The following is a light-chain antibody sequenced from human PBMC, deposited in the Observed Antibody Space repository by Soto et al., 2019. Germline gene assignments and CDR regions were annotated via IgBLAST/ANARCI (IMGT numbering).Light chain of an antibody. CDR1: SSDVGGYNY. Sequence: QSALTQPASVSGSPGQSITISCTGTSSDVGGYNYVSWYQQHTGKAPKLMIYEVNNRPSGVSNRFSGSKSGNTASLTISGLQAEDEADYYCSSYTSSSTYAFGTGTKLTVL. V-gene: IGLV2-14*01. J-gene: IGLJ1*01. CDR3: SSYTSSSTYA. CDR2: EVN.